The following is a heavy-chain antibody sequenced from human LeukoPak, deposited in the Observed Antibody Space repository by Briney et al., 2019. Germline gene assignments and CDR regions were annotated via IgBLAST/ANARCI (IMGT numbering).Heavy chain of an antibody. CDR1: GFTVSSNY. V-gene: IGHV3-66*01. D-gene: IGHD3-22*01. CDR3: ARDGGSITMIVVVKHNAFDI. J-gene: IGHJ3*02. Sequence: GGSLRLSCAASGFTVSSNYMSWVRQAPGKGLEWVSVIYSGGSTYYADSVKGRFTISRDNSKNTLYLQMNSLRAEDTAVYYCARDGGSITMIVVVKHNAFDIWGQGTMVTVSS. CDR2: IYSGGST.